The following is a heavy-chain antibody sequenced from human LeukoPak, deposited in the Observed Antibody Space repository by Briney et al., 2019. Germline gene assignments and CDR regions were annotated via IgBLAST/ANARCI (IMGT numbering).Heavy chain of an antibody. Sequence: GGSLRLSCAASGFTFSSYPMHWVRQAPGRGLEYVSAITSNGGSTHYANSVKGRFTISRDNSRNTLYLQMGSLRPEDMAVYYCARILAASELDYWGQGTLVTVSS. D-gene: IGHD2-15*01. J-gene: IGHJ4*02. CDR1: GFTFSSYP. CDR2: ITSNGGST. V-gene: IGHV3-64*01. CDR3: ARILAASELDY.